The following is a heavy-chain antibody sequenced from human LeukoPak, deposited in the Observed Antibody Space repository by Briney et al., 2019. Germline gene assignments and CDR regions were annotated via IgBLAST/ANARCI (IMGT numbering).Heavy chain of an antibody. J-gene: IGHJ4*02. CDR2: IIPILGIA. CDR3: ASRGYCSSTSCYDVFDY. Sequence: SVKVSCKASGGTFSSYAISWVRQAPGQGLEWMGRIIPILGIANYAQKFQGRVTITADKSTSTAYMELSSLRSEDTAVYYCASRGYCSSTSCYDVFDYWGQGTLVTASS. CDR1: GGTFSSYA. D-gene: IGHD2-2*01. V-gene: IGHV1-69*04.